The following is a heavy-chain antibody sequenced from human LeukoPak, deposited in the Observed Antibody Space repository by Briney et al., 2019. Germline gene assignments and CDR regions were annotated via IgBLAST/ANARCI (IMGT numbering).Heavy chain of an antibody. CDR3: ARWDDGWYDAFDI. J-gene: IGHJ3*02. CDR2: IYYSGTT. Sequence: SETLSLTCAVYGGSFSGYYWSWIRQPPGKGLEWIGYIYYSGTTYYNPSLKSRVVMSVDTSKNQFSLKLSSVTAADTAVFFCARWDDGWYDAFDIWGQGTLVTVSS. V-gene: IGHV4-34*09. CDR1: GGSFSGYY. D-gene: IGHD2-15*01.